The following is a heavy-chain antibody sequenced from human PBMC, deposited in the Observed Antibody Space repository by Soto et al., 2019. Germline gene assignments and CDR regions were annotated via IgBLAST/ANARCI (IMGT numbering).Heavy chain of an antibody. D-gene: IGHD6-19*01. CDR2: ISGSGGST. CDR1: GFTFSSYA. CDR3: AKDLVSAVAFNWFDH. J-gene: IGHJ5*02. Sequence: EVQLLESGGGLVQPGGSLRLSCAASGFTFSSYAMSWVRQAPGKGLEWVSAISGSGGSTYYADSVKGRFTISRDNSKNTLYLQMNSMRAEDRAVYYCAKDLVSAVAFNWFDHWGEGTLVTVSS. V-gene: IGHV3-23*01.